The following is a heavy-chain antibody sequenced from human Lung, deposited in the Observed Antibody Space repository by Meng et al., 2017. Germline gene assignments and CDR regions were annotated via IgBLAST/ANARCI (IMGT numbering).Heavy chain of an antibody. D-gene: IGHD6-13*01. CDR1: GYTFPDHW. CDR3: ARDEDMSAAGKLFGDY. V-gene: IGHV1-2*06. J-gene: IGHJ4*02. Sequence: QVQLVQFWAVVKKPGASVKVSFKASGYTFPDHWLHWVRRAPGQGLEWMGRINPKSGDTHYAQRFQGRVTMTGDTSISTAYMELSGLRSDDTAMYYCARDEDMSAAGKLFGDYWGQGTLVTVSS. CDR2: INPKSGDT.